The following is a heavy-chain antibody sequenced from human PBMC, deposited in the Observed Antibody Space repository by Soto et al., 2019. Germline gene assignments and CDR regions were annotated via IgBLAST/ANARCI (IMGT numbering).Heavy chain of an antibody. D-gene: IGHD6-6*01. J-gene: IGHJ6*02. V-gene: IGHV1-69*01. CDR3: ARSYSSTSVMGEMYYYYYGMDV. Sequence: QVQLVQSGAEVQKPGSSVKVSCKASGGTFSSYAISWVRQAPGQGLEWMGGIIPISGTANYAQKFQGRVTITADESTRTAYMVLRRLRSEDTAVYYCARSYSSTSVMGEMYYYYYGMDVWGQGTTVTVSS. CDR2: IIPISGTA. CDR1: GGTFSSYA.